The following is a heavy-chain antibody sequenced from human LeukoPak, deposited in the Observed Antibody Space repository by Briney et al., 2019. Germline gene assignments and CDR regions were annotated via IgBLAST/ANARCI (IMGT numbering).Heavy chain of an antibody. CDR1: GFTFSNAW. Sequence: GGSLRLSCAASGFTFSNAWMSWVRQAPGKGLEWVAVISYDGSNKYSADSVKGRFTISRDNSKNTLYLQMNSLRAGDTAVYYCAKDEDYGDYVLSYWGQGTLVTVSS. J-gene: IGHJ4*02. D-gene: IGHD4-17*01. CDR2: ISYDGSNK. V-gene: IGHV3-30*18. CDR3: AKDEDYGDYVLSY.